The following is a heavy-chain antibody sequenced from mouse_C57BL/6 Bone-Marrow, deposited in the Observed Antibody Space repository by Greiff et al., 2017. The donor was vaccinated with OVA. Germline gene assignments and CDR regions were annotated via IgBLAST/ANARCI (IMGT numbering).Heavy chain of an antibody. J-gene: IGHJ1*03. CDR2: ISNLAYSI. CDR3: ARQDYGRDFDV. V-gene: IGHV5-15*01. Sequence: EVQLVESGGGLVQPGGSLKLSCAASGFTFSDYGMAWVRQAPRKGPEWVAFISNLAYSIYYADTVTGRFTISRENAKNTLYLEMSSLRSEDTAMYYCARQDYGRDFDVWGTGTTVTVSS. CDR1: GFTFSDYG. D-gene: IGHD1-1*01.